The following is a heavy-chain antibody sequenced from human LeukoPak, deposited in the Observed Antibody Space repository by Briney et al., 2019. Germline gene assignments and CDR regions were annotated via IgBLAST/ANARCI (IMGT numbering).Heavy chain of an antibody. Sequence: GASVKVSCKASGYTFTSYDINWVRQATGQGLEWMGWMNPSGGGAKYAQKFQGRVTMTRDTSISTAYLEVSGLRSDDMAVYYCARGHGSGSYYTRDDYWGQGTLVTVSS. V-gene: IGHV1-2*02. J-gene: IGHJ4*02. CDR2: MNPSGGGA. CDR1: GYTFTSYD. D-gene: IGHD3-10*01. CDR3: ARGHGSGSYYTRDDY.